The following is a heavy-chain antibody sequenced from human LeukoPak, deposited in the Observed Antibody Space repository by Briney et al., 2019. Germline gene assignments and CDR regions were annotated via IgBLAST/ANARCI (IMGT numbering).Heavy chain of an antibody. D-gene: IGHD2-15*01. V-gene: IGHV3-23*01. CDR3: AKQLGYCSDGSCYFPY. Sequence: GGSLRLSCAASGFTFSSSAMSWVRQAPGEGLEWVSAISNNSGYTYYADSVQGRFTISRDNSKNTLCLQMNSLRAEDTAVYYCAKQLGYCSDGSCYFPYWGQGTLVTVSS. J-gene: IGHJ4*02. CDR1: GFTFSSSA. CDR2: ISNNSGYT.